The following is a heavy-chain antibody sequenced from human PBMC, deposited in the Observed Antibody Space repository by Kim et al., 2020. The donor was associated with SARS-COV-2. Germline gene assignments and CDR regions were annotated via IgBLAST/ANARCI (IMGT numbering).Heavy chain of an antibody. J-gene: IGHJ4*02. CDR3: ARHGPHEGLLILDS. V-gene: IGHV4-39*01. Sequence: NPSLKSRVTISVDTSKNQFSLKLNSVTAADTAVYYCARHGPHEGLLILDSWGQGTLVTVSS. D-gene: IGHD2-8*01.